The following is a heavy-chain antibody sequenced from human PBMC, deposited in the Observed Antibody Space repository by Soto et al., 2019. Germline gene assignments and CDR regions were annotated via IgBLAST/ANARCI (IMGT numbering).Heavy chain of an antibody. CDR3: VRTSLVVAAATREDY. J-gene: IGHJ4*02. CDR1: GFTFSSYW. D-gene: IGHD2-15*01. Sequence: EVQLVESGGGLVQPGGSLSLSCAASGFTFSSYWMHWVRQAPGKGLVWVSRINSDGSSTSYADSVKDRFTISRDNAKNTLYLQRNRLRAEDTAVYYCVRTSLVVAAATREDYWGQGTLVTVSS. CDR2: INSDGSST. V-gene: IGHV3-74*01.